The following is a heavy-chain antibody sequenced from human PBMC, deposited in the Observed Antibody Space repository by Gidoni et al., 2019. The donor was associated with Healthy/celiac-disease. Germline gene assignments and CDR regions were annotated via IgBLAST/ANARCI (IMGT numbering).Heavy chain of an antibody. CDR1: GGSFSGYY. V-gene: IGHV4-34*01. CDR2: INQMGST. J-gene: IGHJ5*02. CDR3: ARGLVGRDSNWVLWVLRWFDP. Sequence: QVQLQQWGAGLLKPSETMSLTCAVYGGSFSGYYWSWIRQPPGKGLEWIGEINQMGSTNYNPSLKSRVTISVDTSKNQFSLKLSSVTAADTAVYYCARGLVGRDSNWVLWVLRWFDPWGQGTLVTVSS. D-gene: IGHD3-9*01.